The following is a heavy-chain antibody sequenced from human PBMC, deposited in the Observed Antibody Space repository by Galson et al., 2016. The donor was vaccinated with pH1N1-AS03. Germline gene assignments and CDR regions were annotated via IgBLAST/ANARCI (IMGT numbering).Heavy chain of an antibody. CDR2: MNPNSGEA. V-gene: IGHV1-8*01. CDR1: GYSFTNFD. CDR3: ARVMANNWFDS. Sequence: SVKVSCKASGYSFTNFDIKRVRQATGQGLEWMGWMNPNSGEAGYAQKFQGRVTLTRDTSITTAYMELSSLRSDDTAVYYCARVMANNWFDSWGQGTLVTVSS. D-gene: IGHD5-24*01. J-gene: IGHJ5*01.